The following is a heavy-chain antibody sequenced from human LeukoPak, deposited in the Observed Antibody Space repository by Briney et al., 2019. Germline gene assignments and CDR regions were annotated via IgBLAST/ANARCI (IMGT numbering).Heavy chain of an antibody. CDR2: FCYSGNT. Sequence: SETLSLTCTVSGGSISSTSYYWGWIRQPPGKGLEWIGSFCYSGNTYYNSSLESRVTISVDTSKNQFSLKLSSVTAADTAVYYCARQMRGDGGDSPYYFDYWGQGTLVTVSS. J-gene: IGHJ4*02. CDR3: ARQMRGDGGDSPYYFDY. D-gene: IGHD2-21*01. V-gene: IGHV4-39*01. CDR1: GGSISSTSYY.